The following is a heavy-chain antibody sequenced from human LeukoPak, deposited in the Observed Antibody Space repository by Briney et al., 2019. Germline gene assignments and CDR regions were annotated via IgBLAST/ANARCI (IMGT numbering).Heavy chain of an antibody. CDR2: IRYDGNSN. CDR1: GFTFRSYG. Sequence: GGSLRLSCAASGFTFRSYGMHWFRQAPGKGLEWVAFIRYDGNSNYYADCVKGRFTIYRDNSRSTLYLQMNSLRAEDTAVYYCAKEEVISGNHGVYFDYWGQGTLVTVSS. D-gene: IGHD3-22*01. CDR3: AKEEVISGNHGVYFDY. V-gene: IGHV3-30*02. J-gene: IGHJ4*02.